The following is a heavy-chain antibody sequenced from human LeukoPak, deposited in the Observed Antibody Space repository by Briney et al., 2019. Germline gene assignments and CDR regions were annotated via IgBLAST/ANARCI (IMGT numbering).Heavy chain of an antibody. V-gene: IGHV4-4*09. J-gene: IGHJ4*02. CDR3: ATLTTVVTAYYFDY. CDR1: GGSISSYY. D-gene: IGHD4-23*01. CDR2: IYHSGST. Sequence: PSETLSLTCTVSGGSISSYYWSWIRQPPGKGLEWIGYIYHSGSTDYNPSIKSRVTISVDTSKSQFSLKLTSVTAADTAVYYCATLTTVVTAYYFDYWGLGTLVTVSS.